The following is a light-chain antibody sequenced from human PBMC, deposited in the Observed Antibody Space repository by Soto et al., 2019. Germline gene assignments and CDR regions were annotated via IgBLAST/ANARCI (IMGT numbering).Light chain of an antibody. V-gene: IGKV1-39*01. Sequence: QTTPAPSSLSAPVVDSVTIPRXASQSISRYLNWYQQKPGKAPKLLIYAASSLQSGVPSRFSGSGSGTEFTLTITSLQPDDFATYYCQQYNSYPWTFGQGTKVDI. CDR1: QSISRY. CDR3: QQYNSYPWT. J-gene: IGKJ1*01. CDR2: AAS.